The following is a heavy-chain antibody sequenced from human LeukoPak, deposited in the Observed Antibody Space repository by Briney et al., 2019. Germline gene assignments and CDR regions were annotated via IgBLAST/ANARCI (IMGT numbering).Heavy chain of an antibody. V-gene: IGHV1-69*04. CDR3: AREIAGLDYMDV. CDR1: GGTFSSYA. Sequence: SVKVSCKASGGTFSSYAISWVRQAPGQGLEWMGRIIPILGIANYAQKFQGRVTITADKSTSTAYMELSSLRSEDTAVYYCAREIAGLDYMDVWGKGTTVTVSS. CDR2: IIPILGIA. D-gene: IGHD6-13*01. J-gene: IGHJ6*03.